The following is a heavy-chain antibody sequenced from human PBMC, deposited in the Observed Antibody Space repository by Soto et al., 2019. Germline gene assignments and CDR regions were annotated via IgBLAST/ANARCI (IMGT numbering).Heavy chain of an antibody. CDR3: ARDPFWSGYYTLPYYYYGMDV. D-gene: IGHD3-3*01. V-gene: IGHV1-18*01. J-gene: IGHJ6*02. Sequence: RASVKVSCKASGYTFTSYGISWVRQAPGQGLEWMGWIRAYNGNTNYAQKLQGRVTMTTDTSTSTAYMELRSLRSDDTAVYYCARDPFWSGYYTLPYYYYGMDVWGQGTTVTVSS. CDR1: GYTFTSYG. CDR2: IRAYNGNT.